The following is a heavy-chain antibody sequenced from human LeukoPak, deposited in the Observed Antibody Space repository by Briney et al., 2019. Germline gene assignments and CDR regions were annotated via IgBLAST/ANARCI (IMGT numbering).Heavy chain of an antibody. CDR3: ARGPTVVTPDY. Sequence: ASVKVSCKASGYTFTGYYMHWVRQAPGQGLEWMGWINPKTGVTNYAQRFQGRVTVTTDTSISTAYMDLSNLRSDDTALYCCARGPTVVTPDYWGQGTLVTVSS. V-gene: IGHV1-2*02. J-gene: IGHJ4*02. CDR2: INPKTGVT. CDR1: GYTFTGYY. D-gene: IGHD4-23*01.